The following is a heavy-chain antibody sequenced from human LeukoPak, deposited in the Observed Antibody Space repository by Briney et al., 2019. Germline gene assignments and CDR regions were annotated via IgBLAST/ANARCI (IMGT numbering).Heavy chain of an antibody. D-gene: IGHD3-10*01. J-gene: IGHJ4*02. V-gene: IGHV1-18*01. CDR1: GGTFSNYA. Sequence: GSSVKVSCKASGGTFSNYAISWVRQAPGQGLEWMGWISTYDGNTKSAQNLQGRVTMTRDTSTSTAYMELKSLRSDDTAVYYCARSGSTASTRPGYFDYWGQGTLVTVPT. CDR3: ARSGSTASTRPGYFDY. CDR2: ISTYDGNT.